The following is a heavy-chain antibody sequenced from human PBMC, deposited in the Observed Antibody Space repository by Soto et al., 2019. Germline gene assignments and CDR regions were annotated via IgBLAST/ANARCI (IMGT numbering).Heavy chain of an antibody. V-gene: IGHV1-69*02. Sequence: QVHLVQSGVEVKKPGSSVKVSCKASGDTFSSYTINWVRQAPGLGLEWMGRVIPMLSMSNYALKFQGRVTMTADRSTNTAYMELSSLRSEDTXXXXXXXXXXXXXXXXDYWGQGALVTVSS. CDR1: GDTFSSYT. CDR2: VIPMLSMS. J-gene: IGHJ4*02. CDR3: XXXXXXXXXXXDY.